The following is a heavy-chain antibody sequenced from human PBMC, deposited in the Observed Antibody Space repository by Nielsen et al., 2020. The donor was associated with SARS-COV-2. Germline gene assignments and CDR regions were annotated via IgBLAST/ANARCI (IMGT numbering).Heavy chain of an antibody. D-gene: IGHD3-3*01. CDR3: VRAPATIFGVLIRLES. CDR2: IYVDGGT. CDR1: GESLSSGSYS. V-gene: IGHV4-30-2*01. Sequence: SETLSLTCTVSGESLSSGSYSWTRIRQPRGKALEWIAYIYVDGGTNYNPPLKSRVTTSLDTSLNQFSLTMNSVTAADTAVYYCVRAPATIFGVLIRLESWGPGTLVTVSS. J-gene: IGHJ4*02.